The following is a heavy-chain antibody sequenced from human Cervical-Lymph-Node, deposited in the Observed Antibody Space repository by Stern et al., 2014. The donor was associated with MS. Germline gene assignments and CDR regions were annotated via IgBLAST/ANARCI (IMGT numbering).Heavy chain of an antibody. D-gene: IGHD4-17*01. CDR2: IYPGDSDT. J-gene: IGHJ4*02. Sequence: VQLVESGAEVKKPGESLKISCKGSGYSFTANWIAWVRQMPGKGLEWRVIIYPGDSDTRYSPSFQGQVTISADKSISTAYLQWSSLKASDTAMYYCARDYGDYAFDYWGQGTLVTVSS. CDR3: ARDYGDYAFDY. V-gene: IGHV5-51*01. CDR1: GYSFTANW.